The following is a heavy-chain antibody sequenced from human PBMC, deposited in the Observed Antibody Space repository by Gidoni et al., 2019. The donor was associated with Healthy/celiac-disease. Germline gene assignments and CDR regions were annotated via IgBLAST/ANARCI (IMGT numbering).Heavy chain of an antibody. J-gene: IGHJ3*02. V-gene: IGHV3-23*01. D-gene: IGHD6-19*01. CDR1: GFTFSTYA. CDR2: ISGSGGST. Sequence: EVQLLESGGGLVQPGGSLRLSCSASGFTFSTYAMSWVRQAPGKGLEGVSAISGSGGSTYYADSVKGRFTISRDNSKNTLYLQMNSLRAEDTAVYYCAKDGLRGSSGWHHAFDIWGQGTMVTVSS. CDR3: AKDGLRGSSGWHHAFDI.